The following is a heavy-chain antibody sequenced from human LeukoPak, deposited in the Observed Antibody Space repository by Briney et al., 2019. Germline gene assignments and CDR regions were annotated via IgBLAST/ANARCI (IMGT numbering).Heavy chain of an antibody. CDR1: GFTFSIYS. J-gene: IGHJ4*02. CDR2: ISSSSSTI. D-gene: IGHD1-20*01. V-gene: IGHV3-48*01. CDR3: ARGHNSTLPD. Sequence: GGSLRLSCAVSGFTFSIYSMSWVRQAPGKGLEWVSYISSSSSTISYADSVKGRFTISRDNAENSLYLQMNSLRAEDTAVYYCARGHNSTLPDWGQGSLVTVSS.